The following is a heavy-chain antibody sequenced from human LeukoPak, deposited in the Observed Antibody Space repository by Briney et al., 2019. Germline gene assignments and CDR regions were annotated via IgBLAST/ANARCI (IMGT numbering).Heavy chain of an antibody. Sequence: GASVKVSCKASGGTFSSYAISWVRQAPGQGLGWMGGIIPIFGTANYAQKFQGRVTITADESTSTAYMELSRLRSDDTAVYYCARGLITMVRGVIIRGLDPWGQGTLVTVSS. CDR2: IIPIFGTA. J-gene: IGHJ5*02. V-gene: IGHV1-69*01. D-gene: IGHD3-10*01. CDR1: GGTFSSYA. CDR3: ARGLITMVRGVIIRGLDP.